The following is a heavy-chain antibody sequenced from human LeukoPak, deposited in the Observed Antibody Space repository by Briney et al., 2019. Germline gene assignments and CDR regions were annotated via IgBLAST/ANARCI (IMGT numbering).Heavy chain of an antibody. CDR1: GFTFSSYA. Sequence: QPGGSLRLSCAASGFTFSSYAMSWVRQAPGKGLEWVSAISGSGGSTHYADSVKGRFTISRDNSKNTLYLQMNSLRAEDTAVYYCAKARRRITMVRGVNPAFDYWGQGTLVTVSS. CDR2: ISGSGGST. V-gene: IGHV3-23*01. CDR3: AKARRRITMVRGVNPAFDY. D-gene: IGHD3-10*01. J-gene: IGHJ4*02.